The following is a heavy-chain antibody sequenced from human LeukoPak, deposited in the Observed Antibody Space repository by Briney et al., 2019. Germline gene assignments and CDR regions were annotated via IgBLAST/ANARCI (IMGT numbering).Heavy chain of an antibody. V-gene: IGHV3-48*03. Sequence: GGTLRLSCAASGFTFSSYEMNWVRQAPGKGLEWVSYISSSGSTIYYADSVKGRFTISRDNAKNSLYLQMNSLRAEDTVVYYCAELGITMIGGVWGKGTTVTISS. CDR1: GFTFSSYE. CDR2: ISSSGSTI. CDR3: AELGITMIGGV. J-gene: IGHJ6*04. D-gene: IGHD3-10*02.